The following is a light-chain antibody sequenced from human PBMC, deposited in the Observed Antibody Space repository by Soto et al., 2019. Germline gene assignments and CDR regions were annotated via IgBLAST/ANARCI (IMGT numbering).Light chain of an antibody. CDR3: QQYNNWLWT. CDR1: QSVNSN. J-gene: IGKJ1*01. V-gene: IGKV3-15*01. Sequence: IVMTQSPATLSVSPGERATLSCRASQSVNSNLAWYQQKPGQAPRLLIYGASTRATGIPARFSGSGSGTEFTLTISSLQSEDFAVYYCQQYNNWLWTFGQGTKVEIK. CDR2: GAS.